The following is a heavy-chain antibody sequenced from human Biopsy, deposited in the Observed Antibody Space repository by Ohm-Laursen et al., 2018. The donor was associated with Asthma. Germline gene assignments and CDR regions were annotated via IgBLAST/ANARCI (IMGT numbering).Heavy chain of an antibody. V-gene: IGHV4-39*01. CDR2: IYYSGTT. J-gene: IGHJ6*02. CDR3: VRGSSSWHHGPFHYYYGLDV. Sequence: SETLSLTCSLSSGSGGYMRSGNYYWGWIRQPPGKGLEWIGSIYYSGTTYYNPSLESRATVSADTSKNQFSLKLTSVTAADTAVYYCVRGSSSWHHGPFHYYYGLDVWGQRTTATVSS. CDR1: SGSGGYMRSGNYY. D-gene: IGHD6-13*01.